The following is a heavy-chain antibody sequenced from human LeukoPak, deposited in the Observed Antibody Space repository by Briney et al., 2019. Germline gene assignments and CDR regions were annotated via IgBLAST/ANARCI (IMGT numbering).Heavy chain of an antibody. V-gene: IGHV3-11*01. Sequence: GGSLRLSCAASGFTFDDYGMSWIRQAPGKGLEWVSYISSSGSTIYYADSVKGRFTISRGNAKNSLYLQMNSLRAEDTAVYYCARVEVGATGPDYWGQGTLVTVSS. CDR3: ARVEVGATGPDY. D-gene: IGHD1-26*01. J-gene: IGHJ4*02. CDR1: GFTFDDYG. CDR2: ISSSGSTI.